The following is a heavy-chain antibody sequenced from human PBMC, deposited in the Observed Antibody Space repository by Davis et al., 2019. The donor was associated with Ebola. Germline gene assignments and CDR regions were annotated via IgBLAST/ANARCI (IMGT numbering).Heavy chain of an antibody. CDR2: IYYSGST. D-gene: IGHD6-19*01. CDR3: ARGPPEETGRKPQWLVPVGHAFDI. V-gene: IGHV4-31*03. J-gene: IGHJ3*02. Sequence: SETLSLTCTVSGGSISSGGYYWSWIRQHPGKGLEWIGYIYYSGSTYYNPSLKSRVTISVDTSKNQFSLKLSSVTAADTAVYYCARGPPEETGRKPQWLVPVGHAFDIWGQGTMVTVSS. CDR1: GGSISSGGYY.